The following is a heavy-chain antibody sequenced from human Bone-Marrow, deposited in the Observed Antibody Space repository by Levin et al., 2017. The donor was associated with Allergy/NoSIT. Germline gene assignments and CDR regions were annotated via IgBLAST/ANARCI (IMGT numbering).Heavy chain of an antibody. J-gene: IGHJ6*03. Sequence: ASVKVSCQASGYTFSNFGINWLRQAPGQGPEWMGWISPENGNTHYAQRFQDRFTMTTDTSTNTAYMEPRNLRSDDTAVYYCARVYGYYYFYLDVWGKGTTVAVSS. D-gene: IGHD2/OR15-2a*01. CDR2: ISPENGNT. CDR1: GYTFSNFG. V-gene: IGHV1-18*01. CDR3: ARVYGYYYFYLDV.